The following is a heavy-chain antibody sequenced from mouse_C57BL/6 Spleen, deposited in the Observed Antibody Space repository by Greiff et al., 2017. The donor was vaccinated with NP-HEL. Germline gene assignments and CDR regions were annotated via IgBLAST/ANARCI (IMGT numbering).Heavy chain of an antibody. CDR1: GYTFTSYW. J-gene: IGHJ2*01. V-gene: IGHV1-61*01. Sequence: QVQLQQPGAELVRPGSSVKLSCKASGYTFTSYWMAWVRQRPGQGLDWLGNIYPSDSETHYNPKFKDKSTLTVDKSSNTADMQLSSRTSEDSAVYYYARRGAARFDYWGQGTTLTVSS. CDR3: ARRGAARFDY. CDR2: IYPSDSET. D-gene: IGHD6-1*01.